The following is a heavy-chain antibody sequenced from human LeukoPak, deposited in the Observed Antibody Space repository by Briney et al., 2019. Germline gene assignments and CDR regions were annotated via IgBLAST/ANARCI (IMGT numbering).Heavy chain of an antibody. Sequence: PSETLSLTCAVYGGSFSSYYWSWIRQSPGKGLEWIAEINHRGDANYNASVKSRGTISVDTSKNQFSLKLTSLTAADTAVYFCARGPTISETGYFDSWGQGTLVTVSS. CDR2: INHRGDA. CDR1: GGSFSSYY. V-gene: IGHV4-34*01. D-gene: IGHD1-1*01. J-gene: IGHJ4*03. CDR3: ARGPTISETGYFDS.